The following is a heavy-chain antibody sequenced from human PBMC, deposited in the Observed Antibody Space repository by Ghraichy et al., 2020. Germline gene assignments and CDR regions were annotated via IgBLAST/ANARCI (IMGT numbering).Heavy chain of an antibody. V-gene: IGHV4-4*07. CDR3: AREIITAGRSLDF. Sequence: SETLSLTCTVSGGSISSDYWSWIWQPAGKGLEWVGRISYNGNTNYSHSLKSRLTMSVDTSKTQFSLNLSSVTAADAAVYYCAREIITAGRSLDFWGQGTLVTVSS. CDR1: GGSISSDY. CDR2: ISYNGNT. J-gene: IGHJ4*02. D-gene: IGHD6-13*01.